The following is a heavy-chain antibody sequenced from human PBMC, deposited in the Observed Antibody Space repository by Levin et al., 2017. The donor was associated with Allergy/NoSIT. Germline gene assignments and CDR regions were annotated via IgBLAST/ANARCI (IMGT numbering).Heavy chain of an antibody. V-gene: IGHV1-69*13. CDR3: ASAYGDYPRGYAFDI. CDR1: GGTFSSYA. CDR2: IIPIFGTA. D-gene: IGHD4-17*01. Sequence: SVKVSCKASGGTFSSYAISWVRQAPGPGLEWMGGIIPIFGTANYAQKFQGRVTITADESTSTAYMELSSLRSEDTAVYYCASAYGDYPRGYAFDIWGQGTMVTVSS. J-gene: IGHJ3*02.